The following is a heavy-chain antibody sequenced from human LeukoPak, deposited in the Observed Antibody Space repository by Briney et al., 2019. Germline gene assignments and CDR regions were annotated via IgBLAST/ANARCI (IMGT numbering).Heavy chain of an antibody. CDR2: ISSNGGST. Sequence: PGGALRLSCSASGFTFSSYAMHWVRQAPGKGLEYVSAISSNGGSTYYVDSVKGRFTVARDNSKITLYLQMSSWRAEDTAVYYCVKDKTGRALGGNCDYLVQGTLATVSS. D-gene: IGHD3-16*01. CDR1: GFTFSSYA. J-gene: IGHJ4*02. CDR3: VKDKTGRALGGNCDY. V-gene: IGHV3-64D*06.